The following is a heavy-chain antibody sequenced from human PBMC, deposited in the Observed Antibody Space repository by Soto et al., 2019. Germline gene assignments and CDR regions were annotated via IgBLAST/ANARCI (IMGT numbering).Heavy chain of an antibody. V-gene: IGHV4-34*01. CDR3: ARGGIVVVPAAMVGDYYGMDV. CDR1: GGSFSGYY. J-gene: IGHJ6*02. CDR2: INHSGST. D-gene: IGHD2-2*01. Sequence: QVQLQQWGAGLLKPSETLSLTCAVYGGSFSGYYWSWIRQPPGKGLEWIGEINHSGSTNYNPSLNSRVTISVATSKNQFSLKLSSVTAADTAVYYCARGGIVVVPAAMVGDYYGMDVWGQGTTVTVSS.